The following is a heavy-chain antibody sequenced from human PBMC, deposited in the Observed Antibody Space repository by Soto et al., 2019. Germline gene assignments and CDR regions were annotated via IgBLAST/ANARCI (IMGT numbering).Heavy chain of an antibody. J-gene: IGHJ6*02. CDR1: GFTFDSYS. CDR2: ISNTSRTR. D-gene: IGHD3-22*01. V-gene: IGHV3-48*02. CDR3: ARDSSAAARRGGMDV. Sequence: EVQLVESGGGLIRPGGSLRLSCAASGFTFDSYSMNWVRQAPGKGLEWVAYISNTSRTRYYADSVKGRITISRDNAKNSLYLELNSLGEEDTALYYCARDSSAAARRGGMDVWGQGITVTVSS.